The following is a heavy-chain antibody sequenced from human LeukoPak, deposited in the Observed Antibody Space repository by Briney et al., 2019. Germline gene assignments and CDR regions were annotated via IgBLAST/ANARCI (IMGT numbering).Heavy chain of an antibody. D-gene: IGHD6-19*01. Sequence: SETLSLTCTVSGGSISSYCWSWIRQPPGKGLEWIGYIYYSGSTNYNPSLKSRVTISVDTSNNQFSLNLRSVTAADTAVYYCASSRYSSGWYDGFDIWGQGTMVTVSS. CDR1: GGSISSYC. V-gene: IGHV4-59*01. CDR3: ASSRYSSGWYDGFDI. J-gene: IGHJ3*02. CDR2: IYYSGST.